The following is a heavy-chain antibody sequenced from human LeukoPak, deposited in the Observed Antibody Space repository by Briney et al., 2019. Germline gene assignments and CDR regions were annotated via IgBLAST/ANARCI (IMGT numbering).Heavy chain of an antibody. Sequence: ASVKVSCKASGYTFTGYYMHWVRQAPGQGLEWMGWINPNSGGTNYAQKFQGRVTMTRDTSISTAYMELSRLRSDDTAVYYCARDLDVVVPASDYWGQGTLVTVYS. CDR1: GYTFTGYY. J-gene: IGHJ4*02. CDR2: INPNSGGT. CDR3: ARDLDVVVPASDY. V-gene: IGHV1-2*02. D-gene: IGHD2-2*01.